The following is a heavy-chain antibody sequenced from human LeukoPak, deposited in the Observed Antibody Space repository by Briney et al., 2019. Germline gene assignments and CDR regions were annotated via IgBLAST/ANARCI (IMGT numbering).Heavy chain of an antibody. CDR2: IYDTGRT. J-gene: IGHJ4*02. V-gene: IGHV4-4*09. CDR1: GGSINSYY. Sequence: SETLSLTCTVSGGSINSYYWSWIRQPPGGGLEWIGYIYDTGRTNYNPSLKSRVTISIDTSKNQFSLRLTSVTAADTAVYFCATLVSTRYYFDYWGQGTLVTVSS. CDR3: ATLVSTRYYFDY. D-gene: IGHD5/OR15-5a*01.